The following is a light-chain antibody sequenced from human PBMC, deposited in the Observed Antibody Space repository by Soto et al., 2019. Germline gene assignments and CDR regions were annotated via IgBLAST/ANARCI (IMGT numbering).Light chain of an antibody. J-gene: IGKJ1*01. CDR3: QHYITYSPWT. CDR1: QSISTW. Sequence: IQMTQFPSILPSSVGDRVPITCRANQSISTWLAWYQQKPGKAPNLLIYKASRLETGVPSRFSGSGSGTEFTLTISGLQPHDFAAYYCQHYITYSPWTFGQGTKVDNK. V-gene: IGKV1-5*03. CDR2: KAS.